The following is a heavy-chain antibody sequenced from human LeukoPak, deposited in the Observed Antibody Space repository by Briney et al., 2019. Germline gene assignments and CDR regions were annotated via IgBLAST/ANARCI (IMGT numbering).Heavy chain of an antibody. J-gene: IGHJ5*02. CDR3: ARYLRTFGGVPWFDP. CDR2: VYHSGST. Sequence: SETLSLTCAVSGDSITSGGYSWTWIRQAPGQGLEWIGYVYHSGSTYYNPSLKSRVTISVDTSKNQFSLKLSSVTAADTAVYYCARYLRTFGGVPWFDPWDQGTLVTVSS. CDR1: GDSITSGGYS. V-gene: IGHV4-30-2*01. D-gene: IGHD3-16*01.